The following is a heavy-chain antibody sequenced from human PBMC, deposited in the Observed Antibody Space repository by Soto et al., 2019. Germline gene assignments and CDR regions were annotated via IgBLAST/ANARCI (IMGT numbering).Heavy chain of an antibody. Sequence: SETLSLTCTVSGGSISSSSYYWGWIRQPPGKGLEWIGSIYYSGSTYYNPSLKSRVTISVDTSKNQFSLKLSSVTAADTAVYYCASLITMIVVVHFDYWGQGTLVTVSS. CDR3: ASLITMIVVVHFDY. V-gene: IGHV4-39*01. J-gene: IGHJ4*02. CDR2: IYYSGST. CDR1: GGSISSSSYY. D-gene: IGHD3-22*01.